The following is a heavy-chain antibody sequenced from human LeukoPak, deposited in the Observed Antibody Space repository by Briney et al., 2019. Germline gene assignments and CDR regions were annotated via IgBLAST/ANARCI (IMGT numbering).Heavy chain of an antibody. D-gene: IGHD6-19*01. CDR1: GFTFSSYG. Sequence: PGGSLRLSCAASGFTFSSYGMHWVRQAPGQGLEWMGIINPSGGSTSYAQKFQGRVTMTRDTSTSTVYMELSSLRSEDTAVYYCATVRPIAVAREFEYWGQGTLVTVSS. J-gene: IGHJ4*02. CDR2: INPSGGST. V-gene: IGHV1-46*01. CDR3: ATVRPIAVAREFEY.